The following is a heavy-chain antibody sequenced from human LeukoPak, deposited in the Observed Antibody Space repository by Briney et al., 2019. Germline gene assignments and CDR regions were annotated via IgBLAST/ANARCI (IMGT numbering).Heavy chain of an antibody. V-gene: IGHV4-39*01. D-gene: IGHD1-26*01. CDR3: ARIVGASDY. J-gene: IGHJ4*02. CDR2: IYYSGST. Sequence: PSETLSLTCTVSGGSISSSSYYWGWIRQPPGKGLEWIGSIYYSGSTYYNPSLKSRVTISVDTSKNQFSLKLTSVTAADTAMYYCARIVGASDYWGQGTLVTVSS. CDR1: GGSISSSSYY.